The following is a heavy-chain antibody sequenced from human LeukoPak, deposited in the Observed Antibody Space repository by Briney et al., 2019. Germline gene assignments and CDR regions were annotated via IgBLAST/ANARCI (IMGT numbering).Heavy chain of an antibody. CDR1: GGSISSSSYS. D-gene: IGHD2/OR15-2a*01. Sequence: PSETPSLTCTVSGGSISSSSYSWGWIRQPPGKGLEWIGSIYYSGSTYYNPSLKSRVTISVDTSKNQFSLKLSSVTAADTAVYYCAGTSFQYYYYYYMDVWGKGTTVTVSS. J-gene: IGHJ6*03. CDR2: IYYSGST. CDR3: AGTSFQYYYYYYMDV. V-gene: IGHV4-39*07.